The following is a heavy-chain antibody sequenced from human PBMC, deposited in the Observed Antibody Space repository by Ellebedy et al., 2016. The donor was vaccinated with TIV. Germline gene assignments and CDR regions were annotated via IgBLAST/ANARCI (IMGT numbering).Heavy chain of an antibody. V-gene: IGHV1-69*04. CDR1: GGTFNSYD. CDR3: SREDTLVGATVMYYFDY. J-gene: IGHJ4*02. CDR2: IIPILGIE. Sequence: SVKVSCKDSGGTFNSYDISWVRQAPGQGLEWMGRIIPILGIENYEQKFQGRVTITADKSTSTVYMELSSLRSEDTAVYYCSREDTLVGATVMYYFDYWGQGTLVTVSS. D-gene: IGHD1-26*01.